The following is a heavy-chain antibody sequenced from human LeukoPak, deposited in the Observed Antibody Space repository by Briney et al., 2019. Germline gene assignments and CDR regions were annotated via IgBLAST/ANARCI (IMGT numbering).Heavy chain of an antibody. CDR3: AREWSTCRYFDY. CDR1: GFTFSSYS. CDR2: ISSSSSYI. Sequence: PGGSLRLSCAASGFTFSSYSMNWVRQAPGKGLEWVSSISSSSSYIYYADSVKGRFTISRDNAKNSLYLQMNSLRAEDTAVYYCAREWSTCRYFDYWGQGTLVTVSS. J-gene: IGHJ4*02. V-gene: IGHV3-21*01. D-gene: IGHD3-3*01.